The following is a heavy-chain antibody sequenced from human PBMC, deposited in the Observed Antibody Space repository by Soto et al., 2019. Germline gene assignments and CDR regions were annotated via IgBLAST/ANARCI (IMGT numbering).Heavy chain of an antibody. J-gene: IGHJ6*02. V-gene: IGHV4-59*01. D-gene: IGHD3-3*01. CDR2: IYYSGST. CDR1: GGSISSYY. Sequence: SETLSLTCTVSGGSISSYYWNWIRQPPGKGLEWIGYIYYSGSTNYNPSLKSRVTISVDTSKNQFSLKLSSVTAADAAVYYCARDGGFYYGMDVWGQGPTVTVSS. CDR3: ARDGGFYYGMDV.